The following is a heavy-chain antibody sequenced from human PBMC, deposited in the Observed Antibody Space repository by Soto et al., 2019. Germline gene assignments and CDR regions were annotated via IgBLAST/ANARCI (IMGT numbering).Heavy chain of an antibody. D-gene: IGHD2-8*01. J-gene: IGHJ4*02. CDR2: IIPILGIA. V-gene: IGHV1-69*08. Sequence: QVQLVQSGAEVKKPGSSVKVSCKASGGTFSSYTISWVRQAPGQGLERMGRIIPILGIANYAQKFQGRVTITADKSTSTAYMELSSLRSQDTAVYYCARDDRYCTNGVCSEYYFDYWGQGTLVTVSS. CDR1: GGTFSSYT. CDR3: ARDDRYCTNGVCSEYYFDY.